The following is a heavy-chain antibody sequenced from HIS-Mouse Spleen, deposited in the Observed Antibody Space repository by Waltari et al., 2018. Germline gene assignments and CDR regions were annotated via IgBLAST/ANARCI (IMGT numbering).Heavy chain of an antibody. Sequence: QVQLVESGGGVVQPGRSLRLSWAASGFPFSSYGMHWVRQAPGKGLECVAVISYDGSNKYYADSVQGRFTISRDNSKNTLYLQMNSLRAEDTAVYYCAKASSGWLDYWGQGTLVTVSS. D-gene: IGHD6-19*01. CDR2: ISYDGSNK. V-gene: IGHV3-30*18. J-gene: IGHJ4*02. CDR3: AKASSGWLDY. CDR1: GFPFSSYG.